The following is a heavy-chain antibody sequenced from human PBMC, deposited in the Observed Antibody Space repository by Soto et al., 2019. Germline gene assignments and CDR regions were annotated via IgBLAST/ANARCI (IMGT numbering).Heavy chain of an antibody. Sequence: GESLKISCKTSGYTFTRHWIGWVRQMPGKGLEWMGIIHPIDSDTRYSPSFQGQVTISADKSTSTVYLQWSSLKASDTAMYYCASCLMSCQNYYYYGMDVWGQGTTVTVSS. D-gene: IGHD2-8*01. CDR3: ASCLMSCQNYYYYGMDV. CDR1: GYTFTRHW. CDR2: IHPIDSDT. V-gene: IGHV5-51*01. J-gene: IGHJ6*02.